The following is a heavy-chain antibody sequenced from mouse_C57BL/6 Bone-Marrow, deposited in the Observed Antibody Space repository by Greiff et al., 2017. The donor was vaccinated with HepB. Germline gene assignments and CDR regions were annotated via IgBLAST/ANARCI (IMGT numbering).Heavy chain of an antibody. V-gene: IGHV1-56*01. D-gene: IGHD1-1*01. Sequence: QVQLQQPGAELVRPGASVKISCKAPGYTFTSHWMQWVRQRPGQGLEWIGEIFPGSGSTYYNEKFKGKATLTVDTSSSTAYMQLSSLTSEDSAVYFWAYYGSSYPYYFDYWGQGTTLTVSS. CDR1: GYTFTSHW. CDR3: AYYGSSYPYYFDY. J-gene: IGHJ2*01. CDR2: IFPGSGST.